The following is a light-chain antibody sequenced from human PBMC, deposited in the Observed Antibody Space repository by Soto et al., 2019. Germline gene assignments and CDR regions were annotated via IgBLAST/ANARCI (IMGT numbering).Light chain of an antibody. V-gene: IGKV3-20*01. CDR1: QRVSRN. J-gene: IGKJ1*01. CDR2: GAS. CDR3: QQYGSSPRT. Sequence: EIVFTQSPSTLSVSPGERATLSCRASQRVSRNLAWYQQKPGQAPRLLIYGASSRATGIPDRFSGSGSGTDFTLTISRLEPEDFAVYYCQQYGSSPRTFGQGTKVDIK.